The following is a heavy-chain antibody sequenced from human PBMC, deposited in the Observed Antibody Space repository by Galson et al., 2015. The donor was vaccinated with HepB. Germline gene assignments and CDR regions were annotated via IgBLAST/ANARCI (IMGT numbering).Heavy chain of an antibody. Sequence: SLRLSCAASGFTFSSYGMHWVRQAPGRGLEWVAVISYDGSNKYYADSVKGRFTISRDNSKNTLYLQMNSLRAEDTAVYYCAKLDYGGNSPHDAFDIWGQGTMVTVSS. J-gene: IGHJ3*02. D-gene: IGHD4-23*01. V-gene: IGHV3-30*18. CDR3: AKLDYGGNSPHDAFDI. CDR2: ISYDGSNK. CDR1: GFTFSSYG.